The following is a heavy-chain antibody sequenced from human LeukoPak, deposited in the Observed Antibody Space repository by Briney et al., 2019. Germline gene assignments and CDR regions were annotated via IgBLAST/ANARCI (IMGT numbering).Heavy chain of an antibody. CDR3: ARDTALWTFDI. J-gene: IGHJ3*02. CDR2: IYTSGSTINNPSLKNT. Sequence: KPSETLSLTCTVSGGSISSYYWSWIRQPAGKGLEWIGRIYTSGSTINNPSLKNTNYNPSLKSRLTMSVDRSKNQFSLKMTSVTAADTAMYYCARDTALWTFDIWGQGTMVTVSS. CDR1: GGSISSYY. V-gene: IGHV4-4*07. D-gene: IGHD2-21*02.